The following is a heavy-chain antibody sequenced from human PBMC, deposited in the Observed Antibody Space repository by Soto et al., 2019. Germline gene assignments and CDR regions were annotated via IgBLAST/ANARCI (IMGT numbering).Heavy chain of an antibody. CDR1: GGYIRSTHW. CDR2: IYHRGNT. D-gene: IGHD1-26*01. J-gene: IGHJ4*02. CDR3: ARGYPPRDQVGNLPGAH. V-gene: IGHV4-4*02. Sequence: SQMQPLSYAVSGGYIRSTHWWSWVRQPPGKGLEWIGEIYHRGNTNYNPSLKRRISISVDKSKNQFSLKLTSVTAADTAVYYCARGYPPRDQVGNLPGAHWGQGTLVTVSS.